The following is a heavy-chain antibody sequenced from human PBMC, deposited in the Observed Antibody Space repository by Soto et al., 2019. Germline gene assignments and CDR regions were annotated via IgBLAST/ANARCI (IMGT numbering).Heavy chain of an antibody. CDR1: GYTFTSYG. CDR2: ISAYNGNT. V-gene: IGHV1-18*01. Sequence: ASVKVSCKASGYTFTSYGISWVRQAPGQGLEWMGWISAYNGNTNYAQKLQGRVTMTTDTSTSTAYMELRSLRSDDTAVYYCARGYCSGGSCYYNWFDPWGPGILVTVSS. CDR3: ARGYCSGGSCYYNWFDP. J-gene: IGHJ5*02. D-gene: IGHD2-15*01.